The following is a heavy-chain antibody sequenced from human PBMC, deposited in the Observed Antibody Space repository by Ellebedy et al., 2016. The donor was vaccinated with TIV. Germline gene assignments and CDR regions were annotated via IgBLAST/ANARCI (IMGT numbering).Heavy chain of an antibody. CDR2: ISNSDSSI. J-gene: IGHJ5*02. CDR3: ARDTRFIDQQHNWFDP. CDR1: GFTFSDYY. Sequence: GESLKISCAASGFTFSDYYMSWIRQAPGKGLEWVSYISNSDSSIFYADSVKGRFTISRDNAKNLLYLQMNSLRAEDTAVYYCARDTRFIDQQHNWFDPWGQGTQVTVSS. V-gene: IGHV3-11*01. D-gene: IGHD1-26*01.